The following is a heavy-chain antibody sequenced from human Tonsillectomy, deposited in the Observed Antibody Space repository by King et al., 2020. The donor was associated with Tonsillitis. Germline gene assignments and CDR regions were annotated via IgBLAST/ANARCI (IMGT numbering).Heavy chain of an antibody. V-gene: IGHV3-30*18. D-gene: IGHD3-16*01. CDR3: AKDLVGAAFDY. CDR2: ISYDGRNT. CDR1: GFTFSAFG. Sequence: VQLVESGGGVVQPGTSLRLSCIASGFTFSAFGLHWVRQAPGNGLEWVALISYDGRNTYCADSVKGRFTISRDNSRNTLNLRMNSLRPDDTAVYYCAKDLVGAAFDYRGQGTLVTVSS. J-gene: IGHJ4*02.